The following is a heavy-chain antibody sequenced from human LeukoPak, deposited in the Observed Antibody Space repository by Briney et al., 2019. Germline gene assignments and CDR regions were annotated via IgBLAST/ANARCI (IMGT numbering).Heavy chain of an antibody. V-gene: IGHV5-51*01. J-gene: IGHJ3*02. CDR1: GYSFTTYW. Sequence: GESLKISCKVSGYSFTTYWIGWVRQMPGKGLEWTGIIYPGDSDTRYSPSFQGQVTISADKSISTAYLQWSSLKASDTAMYYCARRGYCSGGSCYFDAFDIWGQGTMVTVSS. CDR2: IYPGDSDT. CDR3: ARRGYCSGGSCYFDAFDI. D-gene: IGHD2-15*01.